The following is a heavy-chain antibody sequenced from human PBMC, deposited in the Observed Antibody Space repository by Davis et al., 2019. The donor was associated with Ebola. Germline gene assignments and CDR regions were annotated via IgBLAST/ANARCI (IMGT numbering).Heavy chain of an antibody. D-gene: IGHD5-12*01. CDR2: ISGGGATT. J-gene: IGHJ6*02. CDR3: ASGDGRGSSYDMDV. CDR1: GFTFTSYA. Sequence: GESLKISCATSGFTFTSYAMTWVRQAPGKGLEGVSLISGGGATTYYADSVKGRFTISRDNSKNTLYLQMNSLRAEDTALYYCASGDGRGSSYDMDVWGQGTTVTVSS. V-gene: IGHV3-23*01.